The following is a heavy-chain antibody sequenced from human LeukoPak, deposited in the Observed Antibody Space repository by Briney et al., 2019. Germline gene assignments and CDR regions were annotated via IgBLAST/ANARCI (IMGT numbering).Heavy chain of an antibody. J-gene: IGHJ6*02. V-gene: IGHV3-7*03. D-gene: IGHD3-16*01. CDR3: ARGGGLDV. Sequence: GGSLRLSCAASGFTFSSYWMYWARQAPGKGLEWVASINHNGNVNYYVDSVKGRFTISRDNAKNSLYLQMSNLRAEDTAVYFCARGGGLDVWGQGATVTVSS. CDR1: GFTFSSYW. CDR2: INHNGNVN.